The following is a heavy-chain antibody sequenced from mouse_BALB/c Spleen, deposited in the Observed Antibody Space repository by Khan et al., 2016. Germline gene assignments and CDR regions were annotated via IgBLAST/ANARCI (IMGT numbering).Heavy chain of an antibody. V-gene: IGHV14-3*02. Sequence: VQLQQAGAELVKPGASVKLSCPASGFNIKDTYMHWVKQRPEQGLEWIGRIDPTNGHTKYDPKFQAKATITTDTSPNTAYLQLSSLTSDDTAVYYLARHYGKYGYWYCNLWRGGTTVTVSS. CDR3: ARHYGKYGYWYCNL. J-gene: IGHJ1*01. D-gene: IGHD2-1*01. CDR1: GFNIKDTY. CDR2: IDPTNGHT.